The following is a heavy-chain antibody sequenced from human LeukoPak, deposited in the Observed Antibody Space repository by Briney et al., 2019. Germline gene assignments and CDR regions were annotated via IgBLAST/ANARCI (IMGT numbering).Heavy chain of an antibody. CDR1: GGSIGKYH. CDR2: VYYTGNL. V-gene: IGHV4-59*03. Sequence: SETLSLTCSVSGGSIGKYHWTWIRQPPGKRLEWIGYVYYTGNLNYNPSLERRVSLSIDTSKNQFSLSLSSVAAADTAVYYCAKTTDLLEWLSFDYWGQGILVTVS. J-gene: IGHJ4*02. CDR3: AKTTDLLEWLSFDY. D-gene: IGHD3-3*01.